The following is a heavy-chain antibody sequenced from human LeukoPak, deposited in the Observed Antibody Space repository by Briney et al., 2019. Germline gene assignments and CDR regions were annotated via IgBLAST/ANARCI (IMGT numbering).Heavy chain of an antibody. CDR1: GYTFTSYD. CDR2: INTNTGNP. D-gene: IGHD6-13*01. CDR3: ARAVGIAAAGVFDY. Sequence: ASVKVSCKASGYTFTSYDINWVRQAIGQGLEWMGWINTNTGNPTYAQGFTGRFVFSLDTSVSTAYLQISSLKAEDTAVYYCARAVGIAAAGVFDYWGQGTLVTVSS. V-gene: IGHV7-4-1*02. J-gene: IGHJ4*02.